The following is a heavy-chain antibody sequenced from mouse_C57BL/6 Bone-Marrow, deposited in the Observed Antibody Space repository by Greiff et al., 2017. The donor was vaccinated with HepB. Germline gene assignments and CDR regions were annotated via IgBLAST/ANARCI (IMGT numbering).Heavy chain of an antibody. V-gene: IGHV1-69*01. CDR1: GYTFTSYW. CDR2: IDPSDSYT. D-gene: IGHD2-1*01. Sequence: VKLQQPGAELVMPGASVKLSCKASGYTFTSYWMHWVKQRPGQGLEWIGEIDPSDSYTNYNQKFKGKSTLTVDKSSSTAYMQLSSLTSEDSAVYYCARSGGNYPYYFDYWGQGTTLTVSS. J-gene: IGHJ2*01. CDR3: ARSGGNYPYYFDY.